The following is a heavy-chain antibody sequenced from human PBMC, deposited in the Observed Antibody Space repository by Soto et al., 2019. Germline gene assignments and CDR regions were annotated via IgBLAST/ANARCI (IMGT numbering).Heavy chain of an antibody. CDR1: GYTLTELS. J-gene: IGHJ4*02. D-gene: IGHD2-21*02. CDR3: ATVVTQGYYFDY. Sequence: GASVKVSCKVSGYTLTELSMHWVRQAPGKGLEWMGGFDPEDGETIYAQKFQGRVTMTEDTSTDTAYMELSSLRSEDTAVYYCATVVTQGYYFDYWGQGTLVTVSS. CDR2: FDPEDGET. V-gene: IGHV1-24*01.